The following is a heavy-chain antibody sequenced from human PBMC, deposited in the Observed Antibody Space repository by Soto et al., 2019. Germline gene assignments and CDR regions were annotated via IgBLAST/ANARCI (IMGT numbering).Heavy chain of an antibody. D-gene: IGHD2-2*03. CDR1: GFTFSSYA. Sequence: VGSLRLSCAASGFTFSSYAMSWVRQAPGKGLEWVSAISGSGGSTYYADSVKGRFTISRDNSKNTLYLQMNSLRAEDTAVYYCAKGGYCSSTSCPSDIDYWGQGTLVTVSS. V-gene: IGHV3-23*01. CDR2: ISGSGGST. CDR3: AKGGYCSSTSCPSDIDY. J-gene: IGHJ4*02.